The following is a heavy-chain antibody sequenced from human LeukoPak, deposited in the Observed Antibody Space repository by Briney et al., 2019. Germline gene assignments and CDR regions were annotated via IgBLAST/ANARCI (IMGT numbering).Heavy chain of an antibody. CDR2: IIPILGIA. J-gene: IGHJ4*02. Sequence: SVKVSCKASGGTFSSYAISWVQQAPGQGLEWMGRIIPILGIANYAQKFQGRVTITADKSTSTAYMELSSLRSEDTAVYYCARASTIVGATNYWGQGTLVTVSS. CDR1: GGTFSSYA. V-gene: IGHV1-69*04. D-gene: IGHD1-26*01. CDR3: ARASTIVGATNY.